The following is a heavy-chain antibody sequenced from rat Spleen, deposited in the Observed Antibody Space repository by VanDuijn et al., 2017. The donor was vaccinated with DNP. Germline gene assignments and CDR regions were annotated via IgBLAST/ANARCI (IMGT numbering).Heavy chain of an antibody. V-gene: IGHV5S11*01. D-gene: IGHD4-1*01. CDR1: GFIFNNYW. CDR2: ISTSGVVT. Sequence: EVQLVESGGDLVQPGRSLKISCVASGFIFNNYWMAWVRQAPTKGLEWVADISTSGVVTYYRDSVKGRFTISRDNTENILYLQMDSLRSEETATYYCTRWSTRAARLFDNWGQGAMVTVSS. J-gene: IGHJ2*01. CDR3: TRWSTRAARLFDN.